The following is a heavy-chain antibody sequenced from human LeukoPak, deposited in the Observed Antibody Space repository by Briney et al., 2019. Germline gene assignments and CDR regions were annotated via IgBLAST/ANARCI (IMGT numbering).Heavy chain of an antibody. D-gene: IGHD6-13*01. CDR3: ASLSSSWDYFDY. Sequence: GGSLRLSCAASGFTFSSYWMSWVRQAPGKGLEWVANIKQDGSEKYYVDSVKGRFTISRDNAKNPLYLQMNSLRAEDTAVYYCASLSSSWDYFDYWGQGTLVTVSS. V-gene: IGHV3-7*01. CDR1: GFTFSSYW. J-gene: IGHJ4*02. CDR2: IKQDGSEK.